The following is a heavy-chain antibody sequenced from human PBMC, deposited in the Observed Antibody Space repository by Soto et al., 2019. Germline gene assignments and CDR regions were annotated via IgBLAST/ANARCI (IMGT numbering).Heavy chain of an antibody. CDR3: AGLRGYYYYIDV. V-gene: IGHV4-34*01. D-gene: IGHD3-10*01. CDR1: GASSGTYY. J-gene: IGHJ6*03. CDR2: INDSGSA. Sequence: QVQLQQWGAGLLKPSETLSLTCAVHGASSGTYYWTWIRQPPGKGLEWIGEINDSGSANHNPSLKSRVIISVDTSKNQFSVRLNSVTAADTAVYYCAGLRGYYYYIDVWGKGTTVTVSS.